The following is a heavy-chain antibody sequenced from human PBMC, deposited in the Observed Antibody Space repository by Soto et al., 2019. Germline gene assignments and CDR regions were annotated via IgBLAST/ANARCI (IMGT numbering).Heavy chain of an antibody. Sequence: QGQLLQSGDEVKKPGASVRVSCRASGYDFTSYGISWVRQAPGQGLEWVSWISAYNGKRDTAQKLQGRGTMTLDTSTDTAHMELGDLTAADTAVYYCARGRIVASIHDAFEIWGQGTMVAVSS. CDR3: ARGRIVASIHDAFEI. CDR1: GYDFTSYG. J-gene: IGHJ3*02. V-gene: IGHV1-18*01. D-gene: IGHD2-21*01. CDR2: ISAYNGKR.